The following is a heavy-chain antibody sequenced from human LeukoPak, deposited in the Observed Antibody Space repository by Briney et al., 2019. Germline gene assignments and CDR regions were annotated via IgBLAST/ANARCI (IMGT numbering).Heavy chain of an antibody. CDR2: INHSGST. J-gene: IGHJ6*03. Sequence: SETLSLTCAVYGGSFSGYYWSWIRQPPGKGLEWIGEINHSGSTNYNPSLKSRVTISVDTSKNQFSLKLSSVTAADTAVYYCASSTGLPGYYYYMDVWGKGTTVTISS. D-gene: IGHD2-2*01. CDR1: GGSFSGYY. V-gene: IGHV4-34*01. CDR3: ASSTGLPGYYYYMDV.